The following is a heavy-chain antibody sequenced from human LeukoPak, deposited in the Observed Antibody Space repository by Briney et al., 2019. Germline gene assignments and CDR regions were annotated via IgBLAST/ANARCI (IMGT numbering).Heavy chain of an antibody. D-gene: IGHD2-2*01. CDR3: ARYWDIVVVPAAMPGDAFDI. CDR1: GYTFTGYY. Sequence: ASVKVSCKASGYTFTGYYMHWVRQAPGQGLEWMGWINPNSGGTNYAQKFQGRVTMTRDTSISTAYMELSRLRSDDTAVYYCARYWDIVVVPAAMPGDAFDIWGQGTMVIVSS. J-gene: IGHJ3*02. V-gene: IGHV1-2*02. CDR2: INPNSGGT.